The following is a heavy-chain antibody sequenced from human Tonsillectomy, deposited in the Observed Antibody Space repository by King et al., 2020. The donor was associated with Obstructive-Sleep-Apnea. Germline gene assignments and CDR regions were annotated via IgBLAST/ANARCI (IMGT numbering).Heavy chain of an antibody. CDR2: IYSGGNT. CDR3: ARDPPDYFDPL. J-gene: IGHJ4*02. D-gene: IGHD3-9*01. Sequence: VQLVESGGGLVQPGGSLRLSCVVSGFTVSSNYMSWVRQTPGKGLEWVSIIYSGGNTYYADSVKDRFTISRDNYKNTLFLQMTSMRGGDNAVYFCARDPPDYFDPLWGQGTLVTVPS. CDR1: GFTVSSNY. V-gene: IGHV3-66*01.